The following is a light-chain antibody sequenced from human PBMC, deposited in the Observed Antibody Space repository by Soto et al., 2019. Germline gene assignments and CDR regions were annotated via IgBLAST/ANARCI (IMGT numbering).Light chain of an antibody. CDR2: DAS. CDR1: QSVSSF. Sequence: EIVLTQSPATLSLSPGERATLSCRASQSVSSFLAWYQQPPGQAPRLLIYDASNRAPGIPARFSGSGSGTDFTLTISSLEPEDFAVYYCQQRSNWPKTFGQGTKV. J-gene: IGKJ1*01. CDR3: QQRSNWPKT. V-gene: IGKV3-11*01.